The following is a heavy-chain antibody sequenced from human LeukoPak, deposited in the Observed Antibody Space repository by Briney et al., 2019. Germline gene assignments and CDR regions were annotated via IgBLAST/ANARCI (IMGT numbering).Heavy chain of an antibody. D-gene: IGHD6-19*01. Sequence: PGGSLRLSCAASGFTFSSYGMHWVRQAPGKGLEWVAVISYDGNNKYYADSVKGRFSISRDNSKNTLYLQMNSLRSEDTAVYYCAKVEYSSGWYGNFEYWGQGTLVTVSS. CDR2: ISYDGNNK. CDR1: GFTFSSYG. V-gene: IGHV3-30*18. CDR3: AKVEYSSGWYGNFEY. J-gene: IGHJ4*02.